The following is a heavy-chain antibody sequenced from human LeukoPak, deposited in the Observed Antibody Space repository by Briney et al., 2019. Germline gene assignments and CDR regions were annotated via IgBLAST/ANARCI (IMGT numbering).Heavy chain of an antibody. CDR3: AKDGSSYSGSYFDY. D-gene: IGHD1-26*01. J-gene: IGHJ4*02. CDR2: IWYDGSEE. Sequence: GSLRLSCVASGFTFHNYGMNWVRQAPGKGLEWVAVIWYDGSEENYADSVKGRFTISRDNSKNTLDLQMNSLRAEDTAVYYCAKDGSSYSGSYFDYWGQGTLVTVSS. CDR1: GFTFHNYG. V-gene: IGHV3-33*06.